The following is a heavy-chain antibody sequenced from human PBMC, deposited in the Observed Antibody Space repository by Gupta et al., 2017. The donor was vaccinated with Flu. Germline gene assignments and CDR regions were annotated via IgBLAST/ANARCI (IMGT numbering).Heavy chain of an antibody. CDR1: GFTFSSYW. Sequence: EVQLVESGGGLVQPGGSLRLSCAASGFTFSSYWTSWIRQAPGKGLEWVANIKQDGSEKYYVDSVKGRFTISRDNAKNSLYLQMNSLRAEDTAVYYCARDASDYDILTGYYKSGEIDYWGQGTLVTVSS. V-gene: IGHV3-7*01. J-gene: IGHJ4*02. CDR3: ARDASDYDILTGYYKSGEIDY. CDR2: IKQDGSEK. D-gene: IGHD3-9*01.